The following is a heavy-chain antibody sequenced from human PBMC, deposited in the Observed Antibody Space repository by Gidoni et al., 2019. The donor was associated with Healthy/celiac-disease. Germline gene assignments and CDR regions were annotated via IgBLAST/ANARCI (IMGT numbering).Heavy chain of an antibody. J-gene: IGHJ6*02. Sequence: QVQLQESGPGLVKPSGTLSLTCAVSGGSISSSNWWRWVRQPPGKGLEWIGEIYHSGSTNYNPSLKSRVTISVDKSKNQFSLKLSSVTAADTAVYYCARDWSRVKYQLLATHYGMDVWGQGTTVTVSS. CDR1: GGSISSSNW. CDR3: ARDWSRVKYQLLATHYGMDV. CDR2: IYHSGST. V-gene: IGHV4-4*02. D-gene: IGHD2-2*01.